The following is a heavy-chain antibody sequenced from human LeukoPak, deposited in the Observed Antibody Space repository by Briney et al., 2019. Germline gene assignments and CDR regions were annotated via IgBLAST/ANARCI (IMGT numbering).Heavy chain of an antibody. J-gene: IGHJ4*02. V-gene: IGHV3-30-3*01. D-gene: IGHD3-22*01. Sequence: GGSLRLSCAASGFTFTAYLIHWVRQAPGKGLEWVAVMSSDGNAMFYADSVKGRFTISRDNSKNTLYLQMNSPRAEDTAVYYCVRESEYYFDHSASFDYWGQGTLVTVSS. CDR3: VRESEYYFDHSASFDY. CDR2: MSSDGNAM. CDR1: GFTFTAYL.